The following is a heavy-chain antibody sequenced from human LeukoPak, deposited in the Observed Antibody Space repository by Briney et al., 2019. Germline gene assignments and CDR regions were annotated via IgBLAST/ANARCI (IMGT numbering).Heavy chain of an antibody. CDR1: GGSISSYY. D-gene: IGHD3-9*01. Sequence: PSETLSLTCTVSGGSISSYYWSWIRQPPGKGLEWIGEINHSGSTNYNPSLKSRVTISVDTSKNQFSLKLSSVTAADTAVYYCAKDPRDISTGNYDEFDIWAKGQWSPSLQ. CDR3: AKDPRDISTGNYDEFDI. CDR2: INHSGST. V-gene: IGHV4-34*01. J-gene: IGHJ3*02.